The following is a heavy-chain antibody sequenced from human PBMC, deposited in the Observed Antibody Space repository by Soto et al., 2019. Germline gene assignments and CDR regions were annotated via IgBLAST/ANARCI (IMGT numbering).Heavy chain of an antibody. J-gene: IGHJ4*02. CDR3: ARHNYGSGSTYFDY. Sequence: SETLSLTCTVAGGSISSYYWSWIRQPPGKGLERIGYIYYSGSTNYNPSLKSRVTISVDTSKNQFSLKLNSMTAADTAVYYCARHNYGSGSTYFDYWGQGTLVTVSS. CDR1: GGSISSYY. D-gene: IGHD3-10*01. CDR2: IYYSGST. V-gene: IGHV4-59*08.